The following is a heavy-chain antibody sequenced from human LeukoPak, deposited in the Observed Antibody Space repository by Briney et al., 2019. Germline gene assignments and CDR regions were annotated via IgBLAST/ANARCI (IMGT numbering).Heavy chain of an antibody. CDR1: GGSISTYY. Sequence: SETLSLTCTVSGGSISTYYWSWIRQPPGKGLEWIGCIYYSGSTNYIPSLKSRVTISVDTSKNQFSLKLSSVTAADTAVYYRARVTYTIAARYYYYMDVWGKGTTVTVSS. D-gene: IGHD6-6*01. J-gene: IGHJ6*03. V-gene: IGHV4-59*01. CDR3: ARVTYTIAARYYYYMDV. CDR2: IYYSGST.